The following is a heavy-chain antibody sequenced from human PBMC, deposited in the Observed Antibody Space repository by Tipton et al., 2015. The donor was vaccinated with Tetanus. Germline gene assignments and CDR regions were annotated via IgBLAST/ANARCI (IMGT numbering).Heavy chain of an antibody. CDR3: ARVACSSTSCYSHYFDY. D-gene: IGHD2-2*01. CDR2: ISHTGTTT. Sequence: SLRLSCAASGFTFSAYYMSWIRPAPGKGLEWISYISHTGTTTYYSASVMGRFTVSRDNTKNSLYLEINSLRAEDTAVYYCARVACSSTSCYSHYFDYWGPGSLVTVSS. J-gene: IGHJ4*02. V-gene: IGHV3-11*01. CDR1: GFTFSAYY.